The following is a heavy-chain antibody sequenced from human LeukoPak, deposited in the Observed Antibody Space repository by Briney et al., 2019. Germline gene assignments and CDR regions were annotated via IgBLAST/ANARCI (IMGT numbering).Heavy chain of an antibody. J-gene: IGHJ3*02. CDR2: ISAYNGNT. CDR3: ARDSMLGAFDI. Sequence: GASVKVSCKASGYTFTSYGISWVRQAPGQGLEWMGWISAYNGNTNYAQKLQGRVTITRDTSASTAYMELSSLRSEDTAVYYCARDSMLGAFDIWGQGTMVTVSS. V-gene: IGHV1-18*01. D-gene: IGHD3-10*02. CDR1: GYTFTSYG.